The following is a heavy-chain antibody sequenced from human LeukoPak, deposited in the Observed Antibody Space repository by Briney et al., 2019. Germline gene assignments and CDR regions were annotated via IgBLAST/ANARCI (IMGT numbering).Heavy chain of an antibody. V-gene: IGHV6-1*01. J-gene: IGHJ6*03. Sequence: SQTLSLTCGISGDTVFSIGAAWNWIRQSPSRGLEWLGRTYYSSTWYNDYAVSVKSRVTINPDTSKNQISLQLNSVTPEDTAVYYCARGPYLVGYYYMDVWGKGTTVTASS. D-gene: IGHD1-26*01. CDR3: ARGPYLVGYYYMDV. CDR1: GDTVFSIGAA. CDR2: TYYSSTWYN.